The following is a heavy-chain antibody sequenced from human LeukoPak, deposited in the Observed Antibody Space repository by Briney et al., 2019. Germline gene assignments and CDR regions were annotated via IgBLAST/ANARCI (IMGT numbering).Heavy chain of an antibody. V-gene: IGHV3-64*01. CDR1: GFTFSSYA. J-gene: IGHJ4*02. CDR3: ARVSPSTLWFGELSY. D-gene: IGHD3-10*01. CDR2: ISSNGGST. Sequence: GGSLRLSCAASGFTFSSYAMHWVRQAPGKGLEYVSAISSNGGSTYYANSVKGRFTISRDNSKNTLYLQMNSLRAEDTAVYYCARVSPSTLWFGELSYWGQGTLVTVSS.